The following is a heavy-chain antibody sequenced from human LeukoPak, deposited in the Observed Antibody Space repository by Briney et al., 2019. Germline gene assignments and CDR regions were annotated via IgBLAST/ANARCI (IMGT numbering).Heavy chain of an antibody. CDR1: GGSISSGDYY. J-gene: IGHJ4*02. Sequence: SQTLSLTCTVSGGSISSGDYYWSWIRQPPGKGLEWIGYIYDSGSTYYNPSLKSRVTISVDTSKNQFSLKLSSVTAADTAVYYCAARSVVPAATSFDYWGQGTLVTVSS. D-gene: IGHD2-2*01. CDR3: AARSVVPAATSFDY. CDR2: IYDSGST. V-gene: IGHV4-30-4*01.